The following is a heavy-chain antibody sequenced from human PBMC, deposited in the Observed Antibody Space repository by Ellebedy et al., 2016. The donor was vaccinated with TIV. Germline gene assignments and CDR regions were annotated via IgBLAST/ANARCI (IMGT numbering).Heavy chain of an antibody. J-gene: IGHJ4*02. D-gene: IGHD3-10*01. Sequence: SLKISXAASGFTFDDYAMHWVRQAPGKGLEWVSGISWNSGSIGYADSVKGRFTISRDNAKNSLYLQMNSLRAEDTALYYCAKDTYGSGSHIDYWGQGTLVTVSS. CDR1: GFTFDDYA. CDR3: AKDTYGSGSHIDY. CDR2: ISWNSGSI. V-gene: IGHV3-9*01.